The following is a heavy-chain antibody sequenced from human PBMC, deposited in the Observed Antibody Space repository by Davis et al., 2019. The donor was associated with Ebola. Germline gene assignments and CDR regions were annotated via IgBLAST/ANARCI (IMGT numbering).Heavy chain of an antibody. CDR3: AKDPRRTKYDLWSAYSGMDV. D-gene: IGHD3-3*01. J-gene: IGHJ6*02. V-gene: IGHV3-9*01. CDR2: ISWDSGNI. Sequence: PGGSLRLSCAASGFTFDDYAMHWVRQAPGKGLEWVAGISWDSGNIGYADSVTGRFTISRDNAKNSLYLQMNSLRAEDTALYYCAKDPRRTKYDLWSAYSGMDVWGQGTTVTVSS. CDR1: GFTFDDYA.